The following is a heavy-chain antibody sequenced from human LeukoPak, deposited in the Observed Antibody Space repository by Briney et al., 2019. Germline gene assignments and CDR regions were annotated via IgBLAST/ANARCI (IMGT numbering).Heavy chain of an antibody. V-gene: IGHV3-23*01. CDR3: AKGYCSGGSCYCFDP. CDR1: GFTFSSYS. CDR2: ISGSGGST. J-gene: IGHJ5*02. Sequence: GGSLRLSCAASGFTFSSYSMNWVRQAPGKGLEWVSAISGSGGSTYYADSVKGRFTISRDNSKNTLYLQMNSLRAEDTAVYYCAKGYCSGGSCYCFDPWGQGTLVTVSS. D-gene: IGHD2-15*01.